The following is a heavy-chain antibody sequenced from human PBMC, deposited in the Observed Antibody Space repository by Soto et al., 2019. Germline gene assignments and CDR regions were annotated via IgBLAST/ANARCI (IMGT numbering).Heavy chain of an antibody. D-gene: IGHD3-10*01. J-gene: IGHJ4*02. CDR3: ARDLDGSGAYYTDF. CDR1: GYTFPNYG. V-gene: IGHV1-18*01. Sequence: QVQLVQSGAEVKKPGASVKVSCKASGYTFPNYGITWVRQAPGQGLEWMGWISAYKTNIKYAQKFQGRVTLTTDTSTSTAYMELRSLRSDDTAIYYCARDLDGSGAYYTDFWGQGTLVTVS. CDR2: ISAYKTNI.